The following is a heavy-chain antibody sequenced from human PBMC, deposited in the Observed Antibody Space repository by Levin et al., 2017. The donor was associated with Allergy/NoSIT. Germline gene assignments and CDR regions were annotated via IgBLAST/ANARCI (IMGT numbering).Heavy chain of an antibody. CDR2: ISGSGGST. CDR3: AKCDVVAAPYNWFDP. V-gene: IGHV3-23*01. D-gene: IGHD5-12*01. J-gene: IGHJ5*02. CDR1: GFTFSSYA. Sequence: ASVKVSCAASGFTFSSYAMSWVRQAPGKGLEWVSAISGSGGSTYYADSVKGRFTISRDNSKNTLYLQMNSLRAEDTAVYYCAKCDVVAAPYNWFDPWGQGTLVTVSS.